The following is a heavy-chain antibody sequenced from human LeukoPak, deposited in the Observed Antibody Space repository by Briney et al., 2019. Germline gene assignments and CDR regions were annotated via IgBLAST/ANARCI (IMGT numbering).Heavy chain of an antibody. V-gene: IGHV4-59*12. CDR1: GGSISSYY. CDR3: ASSYTIFGVVAT. CDR2: IYYSGAT. J-gene: IGHJ5*02. D-gene: IGHD3-3*01. Sequence: SETLSLTCTVSGGSISSYYWSWIRQPPGKGLEWIGFIYYSGATNYNPSLKSRVTISADTSKNQFSLKLTSVTAADTAVYYCASSYTIFGVVATWGQGTLVTVSS.